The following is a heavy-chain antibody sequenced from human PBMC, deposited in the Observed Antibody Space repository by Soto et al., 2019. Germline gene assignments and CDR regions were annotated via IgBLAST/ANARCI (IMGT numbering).Heavy chain of an antibody. D-gene: IGHD3-22*01. CDR2: IIPIFGTA. J-gene: IGHJ4*02. Sequence: GASVKSCKASGGTFSSYAISWVRQAPGQGLEWMGGIIPIFGTANYAQKFQGRVTITADESTSTAYMELSSLRSEDTAVYYCARGPDSSGYYYLYFDYWGQGTLVNVSS. V-gene: IGHV1-69*13. CDR1: GGTFSSYA. CDR3: ARGPDSSGYYYLYFDY.